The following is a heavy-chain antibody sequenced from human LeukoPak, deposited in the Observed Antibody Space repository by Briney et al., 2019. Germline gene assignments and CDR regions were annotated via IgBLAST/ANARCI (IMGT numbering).Heavy chain of an antibody. CDR1: GGSFSGYY. Sequence: SETLSLTCAVYGGSFSGYYWSWIRQPPGKGLEWIGEINHSGSTNYNPSLKSRVTISVVTSKNQFSLKLSSVTAADTAVYYCARSDMHIPDVWGKETTVTVSS. CDR3: ARSDMHIPDV. J-gene: IGHJ6*04. CDR2: INHSGST. V-gene: IGHV4-34*01. D-gene: IGHD3-9*01.